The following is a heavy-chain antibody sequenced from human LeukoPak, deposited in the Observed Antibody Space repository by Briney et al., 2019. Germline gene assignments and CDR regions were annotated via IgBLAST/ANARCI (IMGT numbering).Heavy chain of an antibody. CDR3: AGHASWGATHFDY. Sequence: SETLSLTCTVSGGSISSSSYYWGWIRQPPGKGLEWIGSIFYSGSTYFNASLKSRVTISVDTFKKQFSLKLSSVTAPDTAVYYCAGHASWGATHFDYWGQGTLVTVSS. CDR1: GGSISSSSYY. J-gene: IGHJ4*02. CDR2: IFYSGST. V-gene: IGHV4-39*01. D-gene: IGHD1-26*01.